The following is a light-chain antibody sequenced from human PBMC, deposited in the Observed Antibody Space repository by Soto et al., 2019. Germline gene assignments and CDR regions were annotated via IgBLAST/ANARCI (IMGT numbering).Light chain of an antibody. CDR2: EVS. V-gene: IGKV2D-29*01. J-gene: IGKJ1*01. CDR1: PTLLYSDGKTY. CDR3: MQATQLPWT. Sequence: DIVMTQTPLSLSVTPGQPASISCKSRPTLLYSDGKTYLYWYLQKPGQPPQVLIYEVSNRFSGGPDRFSGSGSGTDVTLKISRVEAEDVGVYYCMQATQLPWTFGQGTKVDIK.